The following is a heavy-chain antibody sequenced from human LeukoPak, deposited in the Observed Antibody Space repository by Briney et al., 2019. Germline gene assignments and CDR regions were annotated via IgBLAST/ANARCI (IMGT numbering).Heavy chain of an antibody. Sequence: GGSLRLSCVASGFSFSSYTMHWVRQAPGKGLEWVAVISYDGSNKYYADSVKGRFTISRDNSKNTLYLQMNSLRAEDTAVYYCAKDPSVSEQWLGWEFGYWGQGTLVTVSS. CDR3: AKDPSVSEQWLGWEFGY. CDR2: ISYDGSNK. CDR1: GFSFSSYT. J-gene: IGHJ4*02. V-gene: IGHV3-30*04. D-gene: IGHD6-19*01.